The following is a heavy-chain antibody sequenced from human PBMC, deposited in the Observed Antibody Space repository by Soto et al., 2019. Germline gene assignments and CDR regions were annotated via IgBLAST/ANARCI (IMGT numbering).Heavy chain of an antibody. D-gene: IGHD5-12*01. CDR1: RYTFTGYY. J-gene: IGHJ2*01. CDR3: ARGTPITYWYFDL. CDR2: INPNSGGT. V-gene: IGHV1-2*04. Sequence: QVQLVQSGAEVKKPGASVKVSCKASRYTFTGYYMHWVRQAHGQGLEWMGWINPNSGGTNYAQKFQGWVTMTRDTSISTAYMELSRLRSDDTAVYYCARGTPITYWYFDLWGRGTLVTVSS.